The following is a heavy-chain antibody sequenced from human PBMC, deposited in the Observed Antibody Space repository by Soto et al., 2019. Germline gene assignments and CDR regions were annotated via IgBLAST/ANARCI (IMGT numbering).Heavy chain of an antibody. V-gene: IGHV1-18*01. Sequence: ASVKVSCKASGYTFTSYGISWVRQAPGQGLEWMGWISAYNGNTNYAQKLQGRGTMTTDTSTSTAYMELRSLRSDDTAVYYCAKASIAAAGTVLDYWGQGTLVTVSS. D-gene: IGHD6-13*01. CDR3: AKASIAAAGTVLDY. J-gene: IGHJ4*02. CDR2: ISAYNGNT. CDR1: GYTFTSYG.